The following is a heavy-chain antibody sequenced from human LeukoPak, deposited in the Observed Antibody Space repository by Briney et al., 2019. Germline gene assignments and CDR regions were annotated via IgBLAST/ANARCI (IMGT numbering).Heavy chain of an antibody. J-gene: IGHJ4*02. CDR3: AKMFNADVYFEY. D-gene: IGHD2-2*01. V-gene: IGHV1-8*03. CDR2: MNPNSGNR. CDR1: GYTFSSYD. Sequence: ASVKVSCKASGYTFSSYDINWVRQATGQGLEWMGWMNPNSGNRGYAQKFQGRVTITRNTSISTAYMELSSLRSEDTAVYYCAKMFNADVYFEYWGQGILVTVSS.